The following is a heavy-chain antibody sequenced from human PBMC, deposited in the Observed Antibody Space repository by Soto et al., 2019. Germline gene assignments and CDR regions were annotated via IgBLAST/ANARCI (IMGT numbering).Heavy chain of an antibody. Sequence: QVQLQESGPGLVKPSQSLSLTCTVSGGSISSGGLYWSWIRQPPGKGLEWIGYIYHSGGTDSNPSPRSRVTISVDTSQNQFSLTMSSVTSADTAVYYCARDSRCGYGNYFDYWGQGALVTVSS. CDR2: IYHSGGT. D-gene: IGHD1-1*01. CDR3: ARDSRCGYGNYFDY. CDR1: GGSISSGGLY. J-gene: IGHJ4*02. V-gene: IGHV4-30-4*01.